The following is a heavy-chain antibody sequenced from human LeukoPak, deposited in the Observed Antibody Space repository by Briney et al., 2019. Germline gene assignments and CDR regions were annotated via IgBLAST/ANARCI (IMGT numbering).Heavy chain of an antibody. D-gene: IGHD2-21*02. Sequence: SETLSLTCTVSGGSISSGDYYWSWIRQPPGKGLEWIGYIYYSGSTYYNPSLKSRVTISVDTSKNQFSLKLSSVTAADTAVCYCASFVVVTANYAFDIWGQGTMVTVSS. CDR2: IYYSGST. CDR1: GGSISSGDYY. V-gene: IGHV4-30-4*01. CDR3: ASFVVVTANYAFDI. J-gene: IGHJ3*02.